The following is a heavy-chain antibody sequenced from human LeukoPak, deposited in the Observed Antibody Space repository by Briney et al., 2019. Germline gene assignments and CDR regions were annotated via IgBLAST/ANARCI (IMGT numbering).Heavy chain of an antibody. CDR1: GGTFSSYA. J-gene: IGHJ6*04. CDR3: ARHEQQDFEYVNWLWGYGMDV. Sequence: SVTVSCKASGGTFSSYAISWVRQAHGQGIEWMGGIIPMFGKANYAQKFQGRIMITADKATSTAYMELISLRSEDTAVYYCARHEQQDFEYVNWLWGYGMDVWGKGTTVTVSS. V-gene: IGHV1-69*06. D-gene: IGHD3-9*01. CDR2: IIPMFGKA.